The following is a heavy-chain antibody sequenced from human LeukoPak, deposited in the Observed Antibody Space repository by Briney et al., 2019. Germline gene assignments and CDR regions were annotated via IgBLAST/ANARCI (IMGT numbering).Heavy chain of an antibody. J-gene: IGHJ4*02. CDR1: GGSISSGSYY. D-gene: IGHD4-17*01. Sequence: SETLSLTCTVSGGSISSGSYYWSWIRQPAGKGLEWIGYIYYSGSTNYNPSLKSRVTISVDTSKNQFSLKLSSVTAADTAVYYCARARYGDYYFDYWGQGTLVTASS. CDR3: ARARYGDYYFDY. CDR2: IYYSGST. V-gene: IGHV4-61*10.